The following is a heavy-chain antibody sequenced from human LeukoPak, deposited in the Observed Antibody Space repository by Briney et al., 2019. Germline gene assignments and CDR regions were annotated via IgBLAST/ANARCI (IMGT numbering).Heavy chain of an antibody. CDR1: GGFISSNNDY. Sequence: KPSETLSLTCTVSGGFISSNNDYWGWIRQPPGRGLEWIGSIYYSGSTYNNPSLKSRVTISVDTTKNQFSLKLTSVTAADTAVYYCASSPSGYWWNFDCWGQGTLVTVSS. V-gene: IGHV4-39*01. CDR2: IYYSGST. CDR3: ASSPSGYWWNFDC. J-gene: IGHJ4*02. D-gene: IGHD3-22*01.